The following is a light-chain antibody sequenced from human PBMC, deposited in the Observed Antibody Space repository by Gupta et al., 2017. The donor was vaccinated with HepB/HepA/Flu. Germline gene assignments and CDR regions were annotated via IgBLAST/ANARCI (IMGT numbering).Light chain of an antibody. Sequence: NVMLTQPHSVSESPGETVTISCTRSSGSIASNYVQWYQQRPGSAPTTVIYDDNQRPSGVPDRFSGSIYGSSTSVTLTISELMAEDESYYYCQYYASTKVVFGGGTKLTVL. V-gene: IGLV6-57*03. J-gene: IGLJ2*01. CDR3: QYYASTKVV. CDR2: DDN. CDR1: SGSIASNY.